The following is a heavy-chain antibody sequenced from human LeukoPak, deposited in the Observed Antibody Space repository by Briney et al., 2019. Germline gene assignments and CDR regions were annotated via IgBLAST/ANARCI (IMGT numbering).Heavy chain of an antibody. J-gene: IGHJ4*02. CDR1: GGSISSGGYS. CDR3: ARDSSGLFDY. Sequence: SETLSLTCAVSGGSISSGGYSWSWIRQPPGKGLEWIGYIYHSGSTYYNPSLKSRVTISVDRSKNQFSLKLSSVTAADTAVYYCARDSSGLFDYWGQGTLVTVSS. CDR2: IYHSGST. V-gene: IGHV4-30-2*01. D-gene: IGHD3-22*01.